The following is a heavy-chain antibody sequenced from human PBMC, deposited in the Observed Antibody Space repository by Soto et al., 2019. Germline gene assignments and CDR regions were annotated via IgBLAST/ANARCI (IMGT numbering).Heavy chain of an antibody. J-gene: IGHJ4*02. CDR1: GDSISSSVW. D-gene: IGHD7-27*01. CDR3: ARKAWVRFDY. Sequence: PSETLSLTCAVSGDSISSSVWWTWVRQPPGKGLEWIGEVFHTGNTNYNPSPKSRVTMSVDKSTNEFSLKVTSVTAADTAIYYCARKAWVRFDYWGQGALVTVSS. V-gene: IGHV4-4*02. CDR2: VFHTGNT.